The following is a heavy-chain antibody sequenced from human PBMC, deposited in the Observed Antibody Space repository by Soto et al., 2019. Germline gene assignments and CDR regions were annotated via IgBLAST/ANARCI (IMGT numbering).Heavy chain of an antibody. CDR3: ARGRVVTAIPYYYYGLDV. V-gene: IGHV1-69*13. D-gene: IGHD2-21*02. J-gene: IGHJ6*02. CDR1: GGTFSTYA. Sequence: GASVKVSCKASGGTFSTYAISWVRQAPGQGLEWMGVIIPILGTANYAQKFQGRVTITADESTSTAYMYLSSLRSDDTAVYYCARGRVVTAIPYYYYGLDVWGQGXTVTVYS. CDR2: IIPILGTA.